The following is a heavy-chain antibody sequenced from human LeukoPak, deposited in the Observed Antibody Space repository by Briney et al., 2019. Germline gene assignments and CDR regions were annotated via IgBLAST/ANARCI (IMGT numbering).Heavy chain of an antibody. V-gene: IGHV1-2*02. CDR2: INPNSGGT. CDR1: GYIFTGYY. CDR3: AREEYGDRRYSN. D-gene: IGHD4-17*01. J-gene: IGHJ4*02. Sequence: PRASVKVSCKASGYIFTGYYMHWVRQAPGQGLEWMGWINPNSGGTNYAQKFQGGDTMTRDTSISTAYMELSRLRSDDTAVYYCAREEYGDRRYSNWGQGTLVTVSS.